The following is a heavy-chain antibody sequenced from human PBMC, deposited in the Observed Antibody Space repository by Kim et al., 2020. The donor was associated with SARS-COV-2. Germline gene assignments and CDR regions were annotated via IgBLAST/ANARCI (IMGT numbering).Heavy chain of an antibody. J-gene: IGHJ4*01. Sequence: GGSLRLSCLTSGFTFVDYAMSWVRQAPGKGLEWIGFARGPGYGGTTEYAPSLKARFSISRDDSKGIAYLQINSLKTEDTAVYFCNRDRRDFDY. CDR3: NRDRRDFDY. CDR2: ARGPGYGGTT. V-gene: IGHV3-49*04. D-gene: IGHD2-21*01. CDR1: GFTFVDYA.